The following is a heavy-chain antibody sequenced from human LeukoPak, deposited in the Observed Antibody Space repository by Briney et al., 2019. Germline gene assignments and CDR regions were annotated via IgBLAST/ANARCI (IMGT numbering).Heavy chain of an antibody. CDR1: GFTFGGYN. J-gene: IGHJ5*02. V-gene: IGHV3-49*03. CDR2: IRSERYGAKT. D-gene: IGHD3-10*01. Sequence: GGSLSLSCSGSGFTFGGYNIGWFRQAPGKGLEWLGLIRSERYGAKTEYGASVKGRFTISRDNYNCTAFLQVNSLKTEDTAVYYCARELWFGDLFSPFDPWGQGTLVIVSS. CDR3: ARELWFGDLFSPFDP.